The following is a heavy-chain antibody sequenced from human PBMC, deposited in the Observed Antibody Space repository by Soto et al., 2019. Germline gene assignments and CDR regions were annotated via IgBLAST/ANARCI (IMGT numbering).Heavy chain of an antibody. CDR3: ARHRIGYCSGGSCFHFDY. Sequence: LGESLKISCKGSGYSFTSYWISWVRQMPVKGLEWMGRIDPSDSYTNYSPSFQGHVTISADKSISTAYLQWSSLKASDTAMYYCARHRIGYCSGGSCFHFDYWGQGTLVTVSS. CDR2: IDPSDSYT. J-gene: IGHJ4*02. D-gene: IGHD2-15*01. CDR1: GYSFTSYW. V-gene: IGHV5-10-1*01.